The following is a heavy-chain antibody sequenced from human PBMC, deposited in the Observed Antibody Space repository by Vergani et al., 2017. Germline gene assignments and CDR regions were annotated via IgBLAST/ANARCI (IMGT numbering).Heavy chain of an antibody. D-gene: IGHD1-1*01. Sequence: QVQLVQSGAELKKPGASVSVSCKGSSHTFQTYGISWVRQAPGKGLEWMAWIRPYTGHTIYAQKFQDRVTMTADTSTNTAYMELRSLRSDDTAVYFCARVAPSNSEVTPTAFDVWGKGTRVTVSS. CDR3: ARVAPSNSEVTPTAFDV. V-gene: IGHV1-18*01. CDR1: SHTFQTYG. J-gene: IGHJ3*01. CDR2: IRPYTGHT.